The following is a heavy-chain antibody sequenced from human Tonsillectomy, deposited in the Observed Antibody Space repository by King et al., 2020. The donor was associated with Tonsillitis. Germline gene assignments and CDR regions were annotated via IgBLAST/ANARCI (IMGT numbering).Heavy chain of an antibody. J-gene: IGHJ4*02. Sequence: QLQESGPGLVKPSETLSLTCTVSGGSISSYYWNWLRQPPGKGLEWIGYIYYTGSTNYNPSLKSRVTISVATSKNQFSLKLSSVTAADTAVYYCARDLSCSGGGCSGYWGQGTLVTVSS. D-gene: IGHD2-15*01. V-gene: IGHV4-59*01. CDR2: IYYTGST. CDR3: ARDLSCSGGGCSGY. CDR1: GGSISSYY.